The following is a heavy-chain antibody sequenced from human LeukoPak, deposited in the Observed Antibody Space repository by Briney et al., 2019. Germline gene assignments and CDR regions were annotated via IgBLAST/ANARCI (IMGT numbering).Heavy chain of an antibody. J-gene: IGHJ4*02. CDR1: GFTFSRHG. CDR2: ITGSGGST. CDR3: AKLEPDDFWSGYYGNRPYFDY. Sequence: PGGSLRLSCAASGFTFSRHGMHWVRQAPGKGLEWVSVITGSGGSTYYADSVKGRFTISRDNFKNTLYLEMNSLRAEDTAVYYCAKLEPDDFWSGYYGNRPYFDYWGQGTLVTVSS. D-gene: IGHD3-3*01. V-gene: IGHV3-23*01.